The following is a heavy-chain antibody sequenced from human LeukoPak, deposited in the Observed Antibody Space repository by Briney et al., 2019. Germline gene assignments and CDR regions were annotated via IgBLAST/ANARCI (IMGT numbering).Heavy chain of an antibody. Sequence: SETLSLTCTVSGGSISSYYWSWIRQPPGKGLEWIGYIYYSGSTNYNPSLKSRVTISVDTSKNQFSLKLSSVTAADTAVYYCAREPRDWYYMDVWGKGTTVTVSS. CDR3: AREPRDWYYMDV. CDR1: GGSISSYY. J-gene: IGHJ6*03. D-gene: IGHD2-21*01. CDR2: IYYSGST. V-gene: IGHV4-59*01.